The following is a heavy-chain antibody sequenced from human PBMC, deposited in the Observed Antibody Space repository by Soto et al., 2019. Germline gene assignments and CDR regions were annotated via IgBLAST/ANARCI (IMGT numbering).Heavy chain of an antibody. D-gene: IGHD3-3*01. CDR3: ARGPTPSWSSYRFSYFDS. J-gene: IGHJ4*01. CDR2: ISYSGYT. V-gene: IGHV4-31*03. Sequence: SETLSLTCTVSGASISSAAYFWSWIRQRPGEGLEWIGFISYSGYTYQSPSLKSRLLLSVDTSKNQFSLELSFVTAADTAVYHCARGPTPSWSSYRFSYFDSWGHGSLVTVSS. CDR1: GASISSAAYF.